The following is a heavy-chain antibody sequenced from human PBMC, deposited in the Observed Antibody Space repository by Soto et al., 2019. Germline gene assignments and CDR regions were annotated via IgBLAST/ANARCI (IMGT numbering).Heavy chain of an antibody. V-gene: IGHV3-7*01. J-gene: IGHJ3*01. CDR3: ARVVRFLEWPSFFH. Sequence: PGGSLRLSCAASGFTFSSYWMSWVRQAPGKGLEWVANIKQDGSEKYYVDSVRGRFTISRDNAKNSLYLQMNSLRAEDTAVYYCARVVRFLEWPSFFHWGQGTMVTVS. CDR1: GFTFSSYW. CDR2: IKQDGSEK. D-gene: IGHD3-3*01.